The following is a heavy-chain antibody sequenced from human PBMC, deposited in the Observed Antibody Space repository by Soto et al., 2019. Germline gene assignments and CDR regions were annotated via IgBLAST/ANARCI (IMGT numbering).Heavy chain of an antibody. D-gene: IGHD1-20*01. V-gene: IGHV5-51*01. CDR2: IYPGDSDT. CDR1: GYSFTTYW. Sequence: PGESLKISCKGSGYSFTTYWIGWVRQMSGTGLEWMGIIYPGDSDTRYSPSFQGQVTISVDESIGTAFLQWSSLKASDTAMYYCARAVTGTLNPYHFDYWGQGTLVTVSS. CDR3: ARAVTGTLNPYHFDY. J-gene: IGHJ4*02.